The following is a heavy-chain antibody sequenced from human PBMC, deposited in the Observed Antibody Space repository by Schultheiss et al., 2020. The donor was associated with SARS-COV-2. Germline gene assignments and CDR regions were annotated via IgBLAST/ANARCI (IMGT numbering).Heavy chain of an antibody. Sequence: SETLSLTCTVSGGSISSYYWSWIRQPPGKGLEWIGYIYYSGSTNYNPSLKSRVTISVDTSKNQFSLKLSSVTAADTAVYYCARPGRTISIFGVVTNDAFHIWGQGTMVTVSS. CDR1: GGSISSYY. CDR3: ARPGRTISIFGVVTNDAFHI. J-gene: IGHJ3*02. V-gene: IGHV4-59*01. D-gene: IGHD3-3*01. CDR2: IYYSGST.